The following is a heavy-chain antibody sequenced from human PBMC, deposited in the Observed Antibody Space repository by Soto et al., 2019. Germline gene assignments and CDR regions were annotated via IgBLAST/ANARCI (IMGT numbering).Heavy chain of an antibody. CDR1: GFTFSSYA. CDR3: AKDYSGYSVGNYFDY. J-gene: IGHJ4*02. D-gene: IGHD5-12*01. V-gene: IGHV3-23*01. CDR2: ISGSGGST. Sequence: EVQLLESGGGLVQPGGSLRLSCAASGFTFSSYAMSWVRQAPGKGLEWVSAISGSGGSTYYADSVKGRFTISRDNAKNTLYLQMNSRRAEDTAVYYCAKDYSGYSVGNYFDYWGQGTMVTVSS.